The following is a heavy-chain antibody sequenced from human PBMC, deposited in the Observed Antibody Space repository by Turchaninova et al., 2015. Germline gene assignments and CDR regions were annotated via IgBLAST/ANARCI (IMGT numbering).Heavy chain of an antibody. CDR3: ARGARGPSLDI. D-gene: IGHD3-10*01. V-gene: IGHV4-59*01. CDR2: IYYSGST. CDR1: GGSISSYY. J-gene: IGHJ3*02. Sequence: QVQLQESGPGLVKPSETLSLTCTVSGGSISSYYWSWIRQPPGKGVEWIGYIYYSGSTNYNPSRKSRVTIAVDTSKNQFSLKLSCVTAADTAVYYCARGARGPSLDIWGQGTMVTVSS.